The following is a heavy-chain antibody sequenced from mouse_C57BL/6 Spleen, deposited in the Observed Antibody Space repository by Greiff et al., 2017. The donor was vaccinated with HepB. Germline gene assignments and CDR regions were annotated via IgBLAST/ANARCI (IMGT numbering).Heavy chain of an antibody. Sequence: EVKLVESEGGLVQPGSSMKLSCTASGFTFSDYYMAWVRQVPEKGLEWVANINYDGSSTYYLDSLKSRFIISRDNAKNILYLQMSSLKSEDTATYYCARGLRHYFDYWGQGTTLTVSS. CDR3: ARGLRHYFDY. D-gene: IGHD1-2*01. CDR2: INYDGSST. J-gene: IGHJ2*01. V-gene: IGHV5-16*01. CDR1: GFTFSDYY.